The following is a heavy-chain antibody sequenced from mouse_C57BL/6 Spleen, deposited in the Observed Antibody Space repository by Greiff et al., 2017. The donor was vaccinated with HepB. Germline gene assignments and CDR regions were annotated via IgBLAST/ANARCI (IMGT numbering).Heavy chain of an antibody. CDR2: IYPRSGNT. CDR1: GYTFTSYG. CDR3: AREGTTVVATRNFDY. D-gene: IGHD1-1*01. Sequence: QVQLQQSGAELARPGASVKLSCKASGYTFTSYGISWVKQRTGQGLEWIGEIYPRSGNTYYNEKFKGKATLTADKSSSTAYMELRSLTSEDSAVYFCAREGTTVVATRNFDYWGQGTTLTVSS. J-gene: IGHJ2*01. V-gene: IGHV1-81*01.